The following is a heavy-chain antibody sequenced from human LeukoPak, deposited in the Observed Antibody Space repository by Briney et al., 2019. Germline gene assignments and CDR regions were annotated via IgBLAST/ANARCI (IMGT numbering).Heavy chain of an antibody. D-gene: IGHD2-2*01. Sequence: SETLSLTCTVSGGSISSSSYYWGWIRQPPGKGLEWIGSIYYSGSTYYNPSLKSRVTISVDTSKNQFSLKLSSVTTADTAVYYCARSVRYCSSTSCRYFDYWGQGTLVTVSS. CDR1: GGSISSSSYY. J-gene: IGHJ4*02. V-gene: IGHV4-39*01. CDR2: IYYSGST. CDR3: ARSVRYCSSTSCRYFDY.